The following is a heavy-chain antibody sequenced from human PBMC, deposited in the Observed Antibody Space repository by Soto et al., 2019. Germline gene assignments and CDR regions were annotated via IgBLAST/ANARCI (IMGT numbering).Heavy chain of an antibody. CDR1: GFSLNTRGAG. J-gene: IGHJ4*01. CDR3: ANYQSNNGTWGFDH. CDR2: IYWDDDK. D-gene: IGHD2-8*01. V-gene: IGHV2-5*02. Sequence: QITLRESGPTLVKPTQTLTLTCTFSGFSLNTRGAGVGWIRQPPGGALEWLALIYWDDDKKYKSSVESSLTITKDASINQVVLTMTNMDPVDTGTYSCANYQSNNGTWGFDHWGHGILVTVSS.